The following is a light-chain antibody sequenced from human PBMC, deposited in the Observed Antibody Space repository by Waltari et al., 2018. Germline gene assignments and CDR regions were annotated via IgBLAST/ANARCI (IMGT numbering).Light chain of an antibody. V-gene: IGKV4-1*01. J-gene: IGKJ1*01. CDR1: QSLVYSSNKKNY. CDR3: QQYYTGAT. CDR2: WAS. Sequence: DIVMTQSPDSLAVSLGERATINCKSSQSLVYSSNKKNYLAWYQQNPGQPPKLIIYWASTRESGVPDRISGSGSGTDFTLTISSLQAEDAAVYYCQQYYTGATVGQGTKVEI.